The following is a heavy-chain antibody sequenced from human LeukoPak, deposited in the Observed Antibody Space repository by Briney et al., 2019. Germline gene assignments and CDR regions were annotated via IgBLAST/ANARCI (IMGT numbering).Heavy chain of an antibody. J-gene: IGHJ5*02. D-gene: IGHD6-13*01. CDR1: GGSISSGGYY. CDR2: IYYRGST. V-gene: IGHV4-61*08. Sequence: SETLSLTCTVSGGSISSGGYYWSWIRQPPGKGLEWIGFIYYRGSTNYNPSLESRVTISVDTSKNRFSLKLSSVTAADTAVYYCAREIAAAAPTPNWFDPWGQGTLVTVSS. CDR3: AREIAAAAPTPNWFDP.